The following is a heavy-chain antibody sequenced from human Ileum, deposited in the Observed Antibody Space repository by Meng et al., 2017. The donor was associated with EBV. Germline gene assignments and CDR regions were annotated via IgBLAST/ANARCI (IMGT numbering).Heavy chain of an antibody. CDR3: TTGYHTPSHDGY. J-gene: IGHJ4*02. Sequence: VQLQESGPALVKSSETLSLTCSVPGISVSGSYYFWTWIRQPPGKEMEWIGRIKSKIDGGTTGYAAPVNGRFIISRDDSKNTLYLQMNSPKTEDTAVCYCTTGYHTPSHDGYWGQGTLVTVSS. CDR1: GISVSGSYYF. D-gene: IGHD1-14*01. CDR2: IKSKIDGGTT. V-gene: IGHV3-15*02.